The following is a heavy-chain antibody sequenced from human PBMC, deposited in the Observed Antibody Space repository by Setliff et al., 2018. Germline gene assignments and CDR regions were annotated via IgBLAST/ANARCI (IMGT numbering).Heavy chain of an antibody. CDR2: INTDGSAT. CDR3: ADIFDLSGY. Sequence: GGSLRLSCVASGFRFSSYAMNWVRQAPGKGLVWVSGINTDGSATYYADSVKGRFTISRDNAKSTLYLQMNSLGAEDTSVYYCADIFDLSGYWGQGTLVTVSS. CDR1: GFRFSSYA. D-gene: IGHD3-3*02. J-gene: IGHJ4*02. V-gene: IGHV3-74*01.